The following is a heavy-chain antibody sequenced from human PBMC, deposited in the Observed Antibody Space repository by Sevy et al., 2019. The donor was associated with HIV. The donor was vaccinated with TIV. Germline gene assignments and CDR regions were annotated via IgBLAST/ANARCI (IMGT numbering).Heavy chain of an antibody. CDR3: ARDQIVVVPAAMFDP. CDR1: GDSVSSNSAA. J-gene: IGHJ5*02. V-gene: IGHV6-1*01. D-gene: IGHD2-2*01. CDR2: TYYRSKWYN. Sequence: SDTLSLTCAISGDSVSSNSAAWNWIRQSPSRGLEWLGRTYYRSKWYNDYAVSVKSRITINPDTSKNQFSLQLNSVAPEDTAVYYCARDQIVVVPAAMFDPWGQGTLVTVSS.